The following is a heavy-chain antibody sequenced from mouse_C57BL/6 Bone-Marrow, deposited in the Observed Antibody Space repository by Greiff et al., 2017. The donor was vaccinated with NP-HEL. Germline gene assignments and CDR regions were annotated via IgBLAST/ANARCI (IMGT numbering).Heavy chain of an antibody. CDR3: ARRAYGSSYDYFDY. J-gene: IGHJ2*01. Sequence: QVQLQQPGAELVKPGASVKLSCKASGYTFTSYWMHWVKQRPGQGLEWIGMIHPNSGGTNYNEKFKSKATLTVDKSSSTAYMQLSSLTSEDSAVYYCARRAYGSSYDYFDYWGQGTTLTVSS. CDR1: GYTFTSYW. V-gene: IGHV1-64*01. CDR2: IHPNSGGT. D-gene: IGHD1-1*01.